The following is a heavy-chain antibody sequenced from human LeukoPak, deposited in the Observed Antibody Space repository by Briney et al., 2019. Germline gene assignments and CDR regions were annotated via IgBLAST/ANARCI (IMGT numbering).Heavy chain of an antibody. CDR3: AKGSRSLLWFGEFRNFEY. V-gene: IGHV3-23*01. D-gene: IGHD3-10*01. CDR1: GFTFSSYA. Sequence: GGSLRLSCAASGFTFSSYAMSWVRQAPGKGLEWVSAISGSGGSTYYADSVKGRFTISRDNSKNTLYLQMNSLRAEDTAVYYCAKGSRSLLWFGEFRNFEYWGQGTLVTVSS. J-gene: IGHJ4*02. CDR2: ISGSGGST.